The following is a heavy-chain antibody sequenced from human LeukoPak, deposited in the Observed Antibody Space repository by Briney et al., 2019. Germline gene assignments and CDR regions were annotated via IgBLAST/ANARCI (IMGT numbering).Heavy chain of an antibody. V-gene: IGHV3-7*01. D-gene: IGHD4-23*01. CDR3: VRDNTPHRNGGIEAFDI. CDR2: IKEDGSEK. Sequence: PGGSLRLSCAASGFTFSNYWMSWVRQAPGKGLEWVATIKEDGSEKYYVDSVKGRFTISRDNAKNSLYLQMNSLRAEDTAVYYCVRDNTPHRNGGIEAFDIWGQGTMVTVSS. J-gene: IGHJ3*02. CDR1: GFTFSNYW.